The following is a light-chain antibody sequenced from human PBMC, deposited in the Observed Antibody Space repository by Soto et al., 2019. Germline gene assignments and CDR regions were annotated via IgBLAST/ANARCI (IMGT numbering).Light chain of an antibody. CDR3: QQRGNWPLT. CDR1: QSIRNS. CDR2: DAS. Sequence: EIVLTQSPATLSLSPGDRATLSCRASQSIRNSLAWYQQKPGQAPRLLIYDASNRATDIPARFSGSGSGADFTLTISRLDPEDFAVYYCQQRGNWPLTFGGGTKVEI. V-gene: IGKV3-11*01. J-gene: IGKJ4*01.